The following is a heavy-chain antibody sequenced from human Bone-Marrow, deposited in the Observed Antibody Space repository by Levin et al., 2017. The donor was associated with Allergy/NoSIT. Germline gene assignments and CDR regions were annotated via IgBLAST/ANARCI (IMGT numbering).Heavy chain of an antibody. Sequence: ETLSLTCAASGFTFSSYAMSWVRQAPGKGLEWVSVISGSGTGTYYADSVKGRFTISRDSSKNTLHLQMNSLGAEDTAIYYCAKLKSRVAIFGVVSLDGMDVWGLGTTVTVSS. V-gene: IGHV3-23*01. CDR3: AKLKSRVAIFGVVSLDGMDV. D-gene: IGHD3-3*01. CDR1: GFTFSSYA. J-gene: IGHJ6*02. CDR2: ISGSGTGT.